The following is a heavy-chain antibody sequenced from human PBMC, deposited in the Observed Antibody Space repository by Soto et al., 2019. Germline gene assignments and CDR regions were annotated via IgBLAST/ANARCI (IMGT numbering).Heavy chain of an antibody. J-gene: IGHJ6*03. D-gene: IGHD3-10*01. V-gene: IGHV4-39*01. CDR1: GGSSSSNTYY. CDR2: FYYSGST. CDR3: ARQNHSGRDYYYYMDV. Sequence: SETLSLTCTVSGGSSSSNTYYRGWIRQPPGKGLEWIGTFYYSGSTYYNPSLKSRVTISVDTSKNQFSLKLTSVTAADTAVYYCARQNHSGRDYYYYMDVWGKGITVTVSS.